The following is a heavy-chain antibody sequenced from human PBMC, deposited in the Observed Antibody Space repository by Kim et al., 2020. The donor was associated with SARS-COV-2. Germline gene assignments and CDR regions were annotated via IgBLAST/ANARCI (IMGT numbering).Heavy chain of an antibody. J-gene: IGHJ6*02. V-gene: IGHV3-64*01. D-gene: IGHD3-3*01. Sequence: GGSLRLSCAASGFTFRSYAMHWVRQAPGKGLEYVSVIRSNGASTYYANSVKGRFTISRDNSKNTLYLQMGSLRAEDMAVYYCARDIGGCWSGFDYYYDRAVGRQGTTVTVS. CDR2: IRSNGAST. CDR3: ARDIGGCWSGFDYYYDRAV. CDR1: GFTFRSYA.